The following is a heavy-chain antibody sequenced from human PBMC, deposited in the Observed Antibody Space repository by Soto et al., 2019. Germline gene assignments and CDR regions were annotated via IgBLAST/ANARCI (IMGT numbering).Heavy chain of an antibody. CDR3: ARPASQAIANDAFDI. V-gene: IGHV4-30-4*01. CDR1: GGSISSGDYY. J-gene: IGHJ3*02. D-gene: IGHD2-21*01. CDR2: IYYSGST. Sequence: SETLSLTCTVSGGSISSGDYYWSWIRQPPGKGLEWIGYIYYSGSTYYNPSLKSRVTISVDTSKNQFSLKLSSVTAADTAMYYCARPASQAIANDAFDIWGQGTMVTVSS.